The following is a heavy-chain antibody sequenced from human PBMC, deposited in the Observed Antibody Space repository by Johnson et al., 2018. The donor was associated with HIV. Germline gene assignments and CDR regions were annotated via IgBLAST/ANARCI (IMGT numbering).Heavy chain of an antibody. V-gene: IGHV3-9*01. CDR2: ISWHSGSI. Sequence: VQLVESGGGLVQPGRSLRLSCAASGFTFDDSALHWVRQAPGKGLEWVPGISWHSGSIGYADSVKGRFTISRDNAKNSLYLQMNSLRAEDTAVYYCAKVSSWYFLRAFDIWGQGTMVTVSS. J-gene: IGHJ3*02. CDR3: AKVSSWYFLRAFDI. CDR1: GFTFDDSA. D-gene: IGHD6-13*01.